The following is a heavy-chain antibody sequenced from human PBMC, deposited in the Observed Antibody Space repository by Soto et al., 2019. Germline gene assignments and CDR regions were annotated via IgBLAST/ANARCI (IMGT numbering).Heavy chain of an antibody. CDR1: GFTFSSYG. Sequence: GSLRLSCAASGFTFSSYGMHWVRQAPGKGLEWVAVISYDGSNKYYADSVKGRFTISRDNSKNTLYLQMNSLRAEDTAVYYCAKVDMRGYYYYGMDVWGQGTTVTVSS. V-gene: IGHV3-30*18. D-gene: IGHD3-9*01. J-gene: IGHJ6*02. CDR3: AKVDMRGYYYYGMDV. CDR2: ISYDGSNK.